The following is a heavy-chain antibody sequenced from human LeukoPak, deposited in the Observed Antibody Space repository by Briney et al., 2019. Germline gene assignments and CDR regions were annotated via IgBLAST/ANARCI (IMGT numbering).Heavy chain of an antibody. V-gene: IGHV4-34*01. J-gene: IGHJ4*02. CDR1: GGSFSRYY. D-gene: IGHD5-18*01. CDR2: INHSGST. Sequence: PSETLSLTCAVYGGSFSRYYWRWIRQPPGKELAGIGEINHSGSTNYNPSLKSRVTISVDTSKNQFSLKLSSVTAADTAVYYCARGRYSYGYGPPFDYWGQGTLVTVSS. CDR3: ARGRYSYGYGPPFDY.